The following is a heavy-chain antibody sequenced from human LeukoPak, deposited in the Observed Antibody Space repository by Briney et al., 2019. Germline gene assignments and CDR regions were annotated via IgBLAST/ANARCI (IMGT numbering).Heavy chain of an antibody. J-gene: IGHJ4*02. D-gene: IGHD2-15*01. CDR3: ARDGQYDLVVVAGAE. Sequence: PGGSLRLSCAASGFTVSSNYMSWVRQAPGKGLEWVSVIYSGGSTYYADSVKGRFTISRDNSKSTLYLQMNSLRAEDTAVYYCARDGQYDLVVVAGAEWGQGTLVTVSS. CDR2: IYSGGST. CDR1: GFTVSSNY. V-gene: IGHV3-53*01.